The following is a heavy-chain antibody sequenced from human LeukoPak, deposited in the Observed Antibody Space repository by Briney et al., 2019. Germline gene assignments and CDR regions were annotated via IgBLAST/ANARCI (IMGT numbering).Heavy chain of an antibody. D-gene: IGHD3-9*01. J-gene: IGHJ5*02. CDR3: GRGGGFYDILTGHIWFDP. V-gene: IGHV3-30*04. Sequence: PGGSLRLSCAASGFTFGNYAMHWVRQTPGRGLERLAVMSFDGSVEHYADSVKGRFTISRDNSKSMLFLQMNSLRADDTAVYYCGRGGGFYDILTGHIWFDPSGQGTLVTVSS. CDR2: MSFDGSVE. CDR1: GFTFGNYA.